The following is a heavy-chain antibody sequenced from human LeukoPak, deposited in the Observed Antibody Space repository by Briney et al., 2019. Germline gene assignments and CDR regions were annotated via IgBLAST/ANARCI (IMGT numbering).Heavy chain of an antibody. D-gene: IGHD3-10*01. CDR3: VRHYYDSGTAKGYFLH. CDR2: IYYTGRT. CDR1: GGSLSSYY. V-gene: IGHV4-59*01. J-gene: IGHJ1*01. Sequence: PWETLSLTCAVSGGSLSSYYWSWIRQPPGGGREWIGDIYYTGRTNYNPSLKRRVTISLDSSTHQFSLHLNSLTTADTALYYCVRHYYDSGTAKGYFLHWGQGTLVTVSS.